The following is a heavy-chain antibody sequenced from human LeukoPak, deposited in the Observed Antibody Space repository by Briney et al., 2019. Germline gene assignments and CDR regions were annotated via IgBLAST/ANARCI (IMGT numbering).Heavy chain of an antibody. CDR2: ISSSSGYT. CDR1: GFTFSDYY. Sequence: GGSLRLSCAASGFTFSDYYMSWIRQAPGKGLEWVSYISSSSGYTNYADSVKGRFTISRDNAKNSLYLQMNSLRAEDTAVYYCAREPAVRGFDYWGQGTLVTVSS. V-gene: IGHV3-11*06. D-gene: IGHD3-10*01. CDR3: AREPAVRGFDY. J-gene: IGHJ4*02.